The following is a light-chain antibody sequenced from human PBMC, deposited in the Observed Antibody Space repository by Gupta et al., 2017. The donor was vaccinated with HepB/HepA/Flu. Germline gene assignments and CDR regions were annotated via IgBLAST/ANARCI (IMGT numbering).Light chain of an antibody. J-gene: IGKJ4*01. V-gene: IGKV4-1*01. CDR2: WSS. CDR1: QTVFATANKKTF. Sequence: IVMIQSPDSLAVCLGDKATISCKSSQTVFATANKKTFLAWYQQRPGQPPSLVISWSSTRDSGVPDRFSGSGSGTDFTLTISSLQPEDVAVYYCQQYFSSPPTFGGGTKVEIK. CDR3: QQYFSSPPT.